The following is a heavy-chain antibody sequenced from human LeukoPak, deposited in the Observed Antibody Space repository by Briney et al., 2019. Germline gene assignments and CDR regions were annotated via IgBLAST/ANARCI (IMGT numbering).Heavy chain of an antibody. Sequence: SQTLSLTCAISGDSVSSNSAAWNWIRQSPSRGLEWLGRTYYRSKWYNDYAVSVKSRITINPDTSKNQFSLQLNSVTPEDTAVYYWARDDFSYSSSSAPGYYYGMDVWGQGTTVTVSS. J-gene: IGHJ6*02. D-gene: IGHD6-6*01. CDR3: ARDDFSYSSSSAPGYYYGMDV. CDR2: TYYRSKWYN. CDR1: GDSVSSNSAA. V-gene: IGHV6-1*01.